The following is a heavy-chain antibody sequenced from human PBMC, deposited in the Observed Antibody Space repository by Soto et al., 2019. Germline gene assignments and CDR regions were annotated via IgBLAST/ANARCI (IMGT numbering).Heavy chain of an antibody. CDR1: GGTFSSYT. J-gene: IGHJ6*02. Sequence: QVQLVQSGAEVKKPGSSVKVSCKASGGTFSSYTISWVRQAPGQGLEWMGRIMPILGIANYAQKFQGRVTITADKSTSTAYMELSSLRSEDTAVYYCARVPVTAPVVVPAARWADYYYGMDVWGQGTTVTVSS. V-gene: IGHV1-69*02. CDR3: ARVPVTAPVVVPAARWADYYYGMDV. CDR2: IMPILGIA. D-gene: IGHD2-2*01.